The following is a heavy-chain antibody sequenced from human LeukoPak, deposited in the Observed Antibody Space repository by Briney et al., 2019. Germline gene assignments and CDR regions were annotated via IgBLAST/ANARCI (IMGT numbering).Heavy chain of an antibody. CDR2: INPSGGST. CDR1: GYTFTSYY. CDR3: AREGGGNPEYNWFDP. J-gene: IGHJ5*02. D-gene: IGHD4-23*01. Sequence: ASVKVSCKASGYTFTSYYMHWVRQAPGQGLECMGIINPSGGSTSYAQKFQGRVTMTRDMSTSTVYMELSSLRSEDTAVYYCAREGGGNPEYNWFDPWGQGTLVIVSS. V-gene: IGHV1-46*01.